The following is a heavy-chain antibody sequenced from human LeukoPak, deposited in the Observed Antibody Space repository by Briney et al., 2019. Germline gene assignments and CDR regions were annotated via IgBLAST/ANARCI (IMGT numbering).Heavy chain of an antibody. V-gene: IGHV1-3*01. CDR1: GYTFTSYG. D-gene: IGHD3-10*01. Sequence: GASVKVSCKASGYTFTSYGISWVRQAPGQRLEWMGWINAGNGNTKYSQKFQGRVTITRDTSASTAYMELSSLRSEDTAVYYCARDHDEAYYYGSGSYDYWGQGTLVTVSS. J-gene: IGHJ4*02. CDR3: ARDHDEAYYYGSGSYDY. CDR2: INAGNGNT.